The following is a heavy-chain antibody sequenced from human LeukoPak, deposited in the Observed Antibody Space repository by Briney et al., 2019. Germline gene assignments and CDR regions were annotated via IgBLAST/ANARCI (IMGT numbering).Heavy chain of an antibody. Sequence: PSETLSLTCAVYGGSFSGYYWSWIRQPPGKGLEWIGEINHSGSTNYNPSLKSRVTISVDTSKNQFSLKLSSVTAADTAVYYCARLRFGELLGHYFDYWGQGTLVTVSS. CDR2: INHSGST. D-gene: IGHD3-10*01. V-gene: IGHV4-34*01. CDR1: GGSFSGYY. J-gene: IGHJ4*02. CDR3: ARLRFGELLGHYFDY.